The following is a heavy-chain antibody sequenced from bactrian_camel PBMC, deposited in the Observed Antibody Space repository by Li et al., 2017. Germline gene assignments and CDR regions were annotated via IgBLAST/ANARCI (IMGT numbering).Heavy chain of an antibody. D-gene: IGHD7*01. J-gene: IGHJ4*01. Sequence: HVQLVESGGGSVQAGGSLRLSCTISGETHLGCMGWFRQAPGKEREVVARIDSRGTTEYVDSVKGRFTVFKGNAGKTLYLQMNSLKPEDTATYYCAAGRPGWRGRQCGADDFNYWGHGTQVTVS. CDR3: AAGRPGWRGRQCGADDFNY. CDR2: IDSRGTT. CDR1: GETHLGC. V-gene: IGHV3S55*01.